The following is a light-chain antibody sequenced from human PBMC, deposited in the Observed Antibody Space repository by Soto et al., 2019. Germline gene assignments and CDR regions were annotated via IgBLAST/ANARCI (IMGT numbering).Light chain of an antibody. CDR3: QQYISSPLT. J-gene: IGKJ1*01. Sequence: EIVLTQSPATLSLSPGERSTLSCRASQSVSSYLAWYQQKPGQAPRLVIYGASNRATGIPDRFSASGSGTDFTLTISRLEPEDFAVYYCQQYISSPLTFGQGTTGDIK. CDR1: QSVSSY. V-gene: IGKV3-20*01. CDR2: GAS.